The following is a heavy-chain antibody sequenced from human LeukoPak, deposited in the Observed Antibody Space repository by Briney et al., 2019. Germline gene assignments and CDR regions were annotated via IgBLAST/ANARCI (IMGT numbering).Heavy chain of an antibody. CDR2: INHSGST. V-gene: IGHV4-34*01. J-gene: IGHJ6*02. Sequence: SETLSLTCAVYGGSFSGYYWSWIRQPPGKGLEWIGEINHSGSTNYNPSLKSRVTISVDTSKNQFSLKLSSVTAADTAVYYRARYITIFGVVINYGMDVWGQGTTVTVSS. D-gene: IGHD3-3*01. CDR1: GGSFSGYY. CDR3: ARYITIFGVVINYGMDV.